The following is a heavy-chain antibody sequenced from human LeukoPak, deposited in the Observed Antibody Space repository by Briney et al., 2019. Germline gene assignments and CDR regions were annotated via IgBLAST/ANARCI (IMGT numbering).Heavy chain of an antibody. Sequence: PSETLSLTCTVSGGSITSSSYYWAWIRQPPGKGLEWIGSIYYSGSTYYNPSLTSRVTLSVDTSKNQFSLKLSSVTAADTAMYFCARIIDGTKTYYYDSSGYYPDYWGQGTLVTVSS. CDR2: IYYSGST. V-gene: IGHV4-39*07. D-gene: IGHD3-22*01. J-gene: IGHJ4*02. CDR3: ARIIDGTKTYYYDSSGYYPDY. CDR1: GGSITSSSYY.